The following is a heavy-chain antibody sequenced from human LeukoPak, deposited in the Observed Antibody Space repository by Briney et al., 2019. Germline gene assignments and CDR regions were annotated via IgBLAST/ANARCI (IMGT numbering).Heavy chain of an antibody. CDR2: IYHSGST. D-gene: IGHD1-26*01. Sequence: SETLSLTCTVSGGSISSYYWTWIRQTPGKGLEWIGYIYHSGSTNYNPSLKSRVTISVDKSKNQFSLKLSSVTAADTAVYYCASEVGATTFHYWGQGTLVTVSS. CDR1: GGSISSYY. CDR3: ASEVGATTFHY. V-gene: IGHV4-59*12. J-gene: IGHJ4*02.